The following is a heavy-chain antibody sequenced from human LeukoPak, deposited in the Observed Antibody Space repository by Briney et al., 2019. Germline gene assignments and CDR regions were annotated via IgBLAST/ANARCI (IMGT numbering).Heavy chain of an antibody. CDR1: GFTLSSYG. CDR2: IGGRDGST. J-gene: IGHJ4*02. V-gene: IGHV3-23*01. Sequence: GGSLRLSCAASGFTLSSYGMSWVRQAPGKGLEWVSAIGGRDGSTYYADSVKGRFTISRDNSKNTLYVQMNSLRAEDTAVYYCAKGHYYGSGSLDYWGQGTLVTVSS. D-gene: IGHD3-10*01. CDR3: AKGHYYGSGSLDY.